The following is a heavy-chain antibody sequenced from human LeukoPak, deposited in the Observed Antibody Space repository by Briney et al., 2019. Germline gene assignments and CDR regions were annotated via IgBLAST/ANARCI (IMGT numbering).Heavy chain of an antibody. V-gene: IGHV3-13*01. Sequence: GGSLRLSCAASGFTFSSYDMHWVRQATGKGLEWVSAIGTAGGTYYPGSVKGRFTISRENAKNSLYLQMSSLRAGDTAVYYCARVDYYYGMDVWGQGTTVTVSS. CDR1: GFTFSSYD. J-gene: IGHJ6*02. CDR2: IGTAGGT. CDR3: ARVDYYYGMDV.